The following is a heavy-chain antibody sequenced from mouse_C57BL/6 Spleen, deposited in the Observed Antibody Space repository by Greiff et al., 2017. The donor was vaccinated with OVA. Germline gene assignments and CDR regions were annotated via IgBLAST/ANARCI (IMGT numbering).Heavy chain of an antibody. CDR1: GYTFTSYW. Sequence: VQLQQPGAELVKPGASVKLSCKASGYTFTSYWMHWVKQRPGRGLEWIGRIDPTSGGTQYNEKFKSKATLTVDKPSSTAYMQLSSLTSEDSAVYYCARSGTTAMGYWGQGTSVTVSS. J-gene: IGHJ4*01. D-gene: IGHD1-1*01. V-gene: IGHV1-72*01. CDR3: ARSGTTAMGY. CDR2: IDPTSGGT.